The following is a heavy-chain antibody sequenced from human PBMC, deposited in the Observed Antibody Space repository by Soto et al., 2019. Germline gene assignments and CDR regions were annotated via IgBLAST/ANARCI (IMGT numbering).Heavy chain of an antibody. CDR3: GKGLSIAAIDY. CDR1: GFTFDDYA. CDR2: ITWNSDNI. V-gene: IGHV3-9*01. D-gene: IGHD6-13*01. J-gene: IGHJ4*02. Sequence: EVQLVESGGGLVQPGRSLRLSCTASGFTFDDYAMHWVRQVPGKGLEWVSGITWNSDNIGYADSVRGRFTISRDNARNSLYLQMNSLRAEDTALYFCGKGLSIAAIDYWGQGTLVTVSS.